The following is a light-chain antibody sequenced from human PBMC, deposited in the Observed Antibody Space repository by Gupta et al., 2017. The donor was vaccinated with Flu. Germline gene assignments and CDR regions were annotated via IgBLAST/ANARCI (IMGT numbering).Light chain of an antibody. J-gene: IGLJ3*02. V-gene: IGLV2-8*01. Sequence: QXXLXXPXSXSXXPXQSXAISXTGTSSNVGGYNYVSWYQQHPGKAPKLIIFDVNKRPPGVPDRFSGSKSGNTASLTVSGLQTEDEADYYCSSYGGPKVFGGGTKLTVL. CDR3: SSYGGPKV. CDR1: SSNVGGYNY. CDR2: DVN.